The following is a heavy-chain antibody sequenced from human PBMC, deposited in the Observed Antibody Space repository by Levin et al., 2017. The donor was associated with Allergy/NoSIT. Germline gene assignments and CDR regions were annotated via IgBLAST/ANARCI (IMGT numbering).Heavy chain of an antibody. J-gene: IGHJ4*02. CDR3: AKDDGTAYYSFDS. CDR1: GFTFSTYA. V-gene: IGHV3-23*01. D-gene: IGHD1-26*01. CDR2: FSSGCYSP. Sequence: SLKISCAASGFTFSTYAMNWVRQAPGQGLEWVSSFSSGCYSPFSSSSLQGRFTISRDNSKNTLYLQMNSLRAEDTALYYCAKDDGTAYYSFDSWGQGTLVTVSS.